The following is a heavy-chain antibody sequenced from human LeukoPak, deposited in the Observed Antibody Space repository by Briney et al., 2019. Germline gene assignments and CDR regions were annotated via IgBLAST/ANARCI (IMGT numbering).Heavy chain of an antibody. CDR3: ARDPNGDYIGAFDM. CDR2: SRGSGVNT. Sequence: GGSLRLSCTASGFTFGAYAMMWVRQAPGKGPEWVSASRGSGVNTYYADSVKGRFTISRDNSKYTLFLQMNSLRAEDTAVYYCARDPNGDYIGAFDMWGPGTMVTVSS. CDR1: GFTFGAYA. V-gene: IGHV3-23*01. J-gene: IGHJ3*02. D-gene: IGHD4-17*01.